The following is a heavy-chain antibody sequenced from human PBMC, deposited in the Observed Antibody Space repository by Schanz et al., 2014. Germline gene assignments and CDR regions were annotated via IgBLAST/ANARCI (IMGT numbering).Heavy chain of an antibody. D-gene: IGHD2-15*01. CDR1: GFTFNSYA. J-gene: IGHJ6*02. Sequence: DVQLLESGGGLVQPGGSLRLSCAASGFTFNSYAMTWVRQAPGKGLEWVSSISHSGGSKYYADSVKGRFTISRDNSENTLYRQMNSLSAGDTAVFYCAKGMGYCSGGTCYDYYYYGLDVWGQGTTVTVSS. V-gene: IGHV3-23*01. CDR3: AKGMGYCSGGTCYDYYYYGLDV. CDR2: ISHSGGSK.